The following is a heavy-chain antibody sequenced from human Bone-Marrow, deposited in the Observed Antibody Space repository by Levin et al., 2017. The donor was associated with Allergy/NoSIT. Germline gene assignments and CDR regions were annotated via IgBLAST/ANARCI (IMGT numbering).Heavy chain of an antibody. CDR1: GYSISGNTYY. V-gene: IGHV4-39*07. CDR3: ARAGRYDY. J-gene: IGHJ4*02. CDR2: INHSGST. Sequence: SETLSLTCTVSGYSISGNTYYWGWIRQPPGKGLEWIGSINHSGSTYHNPSLQSRVTISVDTSKNQFSLKLTSVTAADTAVYYCARAGRYDYWSQGTLVTVSS. D-gene: IGHD3-9*01.